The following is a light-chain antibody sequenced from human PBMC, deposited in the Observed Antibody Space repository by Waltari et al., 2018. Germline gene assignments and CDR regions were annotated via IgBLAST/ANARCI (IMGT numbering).Light chain of an antibody. Sequence: QSVLTQQPSASGPPGQRVTISGPGRSSNTGRTAVSWYQQLPGPAPKLLIYRNNQRPSGVPDRFSGSKSGTSASLAISGLRSEDEADYYCAAWDDSLSGPWVFGGGTKLTVL. CDR1: SSNTGRTA. CDR3: AAWDDSLSGPWV. J-gene: IGLJ3*02. V-gene: IGLV1-47*01. CDR2: RNN.